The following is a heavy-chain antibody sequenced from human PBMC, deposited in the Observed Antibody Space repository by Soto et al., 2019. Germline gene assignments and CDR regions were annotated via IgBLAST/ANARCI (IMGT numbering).Heavy chain of an antibody. Sequence: QVQLVQSGAEVKKPGASVKVSCKASGYTFTSYDINWVRQATGQGLEWMGWMNPNSGNTGYAQKLQGXXTMTRNTSISTAYMELSSLRSEDTAVYYCARGLEWSRSLDPWGQGTLVTVSS. CDR2: MNPNSGNT. CDR3: ARGLEWSRSLDP. V-gene: IGHV1-8*01. J-gene: IGHJ5*02. CDR1: GYTFTSYD. D-gene: IGHD3-3*01.